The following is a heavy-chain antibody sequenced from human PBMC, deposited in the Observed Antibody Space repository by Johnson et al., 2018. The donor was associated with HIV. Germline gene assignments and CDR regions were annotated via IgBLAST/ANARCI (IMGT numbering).Heavy chain of an antibody. Sequence: VQLVESGGGVVQPGRSLRLSCAASGFTLSNYGIHWVRQAPGQGLEWVGRIKSKTDGGTTDYAAPVKGRFTISRDDSKNTLYLQMNSLKTEDTAVYYCARGGIAAKEPWRAFDIWGQGTMVTVSS. CDR2: IKSKTDGGTT. V-gene: IGHV3-15*01. CDR3: ARGGIAAKEPWRAFDI. J-gene: IGHJ3*02. D-gene: IGHD6-13*01. CDR1: GFTLSNYG.